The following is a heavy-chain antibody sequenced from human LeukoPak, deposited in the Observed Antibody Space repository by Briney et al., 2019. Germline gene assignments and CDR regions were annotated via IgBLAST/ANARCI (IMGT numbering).Heavy chain of an antibody. Sequence: ASVKVSCKVSGYTLTELSMHWVRQAPGKGLEWMGGFDPEDGETIYAQKFQGRVTMTEDTSTDTAYMELSSLRSEDTAVYYCATDLDYYYGSGSYPYWGQGTLVTVSS. J-gene: IGHJ4*02. D-gene: IGHD3-10*01. CDR1: GYTLTELS. CDR3: ATDLDYYYGSGSYPY. V-gene: IGHV1-24*01. CDR2: FDPEDGET.